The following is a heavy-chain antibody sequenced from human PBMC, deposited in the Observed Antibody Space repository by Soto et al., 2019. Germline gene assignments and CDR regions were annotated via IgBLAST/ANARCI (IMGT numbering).Heavy chain of an antibody. Sequence: QVQLVESGGGVVQPGRSLRLSCAASGFTFSSYAMHWVRQAPGKGLEWVAVISYDGSNKYYADSVKGRFTISIDNSKNTLYLQMNSLRAEDTAVYYCAKDRGYSYRAGFDYWGQGTLVTVSS. D-gene: IGHD5-18*01. J-gene: IGHJ4*02. V-gene: IGHV3-30-3*01. CDR1: GFTFSSYA. CDR3: AKDRGYSYRAGFDY. CDR2: ISYDGSNK.